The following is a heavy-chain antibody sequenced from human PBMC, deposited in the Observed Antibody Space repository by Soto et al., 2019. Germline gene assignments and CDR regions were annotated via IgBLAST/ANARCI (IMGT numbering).Heavy chain of an antibody. J-gene: IGHJ4*02. CDR3: ARLGMPVHSLTGYFDS. V-gene: IGHV4-31*03. CDR2: IYYSGST. CDR1: GGPISSGGHY. Sequence: PSETLSLTCSVSGGPISSGGHYLTWIRQHPGKGLEWIGYIYYSGSTYYNPSLKSRVNILQDTSQNKFSMNLTSMTAEDTAVYYRARLGMPVHSLTGYFDSWAQAT. D-gene: IGHD3-9*01.